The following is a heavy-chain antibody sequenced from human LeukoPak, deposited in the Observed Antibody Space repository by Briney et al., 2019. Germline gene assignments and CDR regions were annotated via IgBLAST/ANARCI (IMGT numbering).Heavy chain of an antibody. CDR3: ARVGYCSGGSCSSGYYFDY. CDR1: GYTFTSYA. CDR2: INAGNGNT. V-gene: IGHV1-3*01. Sequence: ASVKVSCKASGYTFTSYAMHWVRQAPGQRLEWMGWINAGNGNTKYSQKFQGRVTITRDTSASTAYMELSSLRSEDTAVYYCARVGYCSGGSCSSGYYFDYWGQGTLVTVSS. D-gene: IGHD2-15*01. J-gene: IGHJ4*02.